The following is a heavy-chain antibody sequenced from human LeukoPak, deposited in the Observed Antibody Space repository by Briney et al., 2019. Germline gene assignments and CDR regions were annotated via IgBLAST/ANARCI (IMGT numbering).Heavy chain of an antibody. CDR1: GGTFSSYA. D-gene: IGHD3-3*01. J-gene: IGHJ4*02. V-gene: IGHV1-69*04. CDR2: IIPILGIA. CDR3: AGERITIFGVAPFDY. Sequence: SVKVSCKASGGTFSSYAISWVRQAPGQGPEWMGRIIPILGIANYAQKFQGRVTITADKSTSTAYMELSSLRSEDTAVYYCAGERITIFGVAPFDYWGQGTLVTVSS.